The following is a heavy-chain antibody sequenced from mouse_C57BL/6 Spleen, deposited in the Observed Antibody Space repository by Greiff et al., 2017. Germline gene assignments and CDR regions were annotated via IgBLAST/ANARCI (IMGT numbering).Heavy chain of an antibody. CDR3: ARHEPYYYGSSPYAMDY. D-gene: IGHD1-1*01. J-gene: IGHJ4*01. CDR2: FYPGSGSI. Sequence: QVHVKQSGAELVKPGASVKLSCKASGYTFTEYTIHWVKQRSGQGLEWIGWFYPGSGSIKYNEKFKDKATLTADKSSSTVYMELSRLTSEDSAVYFCARHEPYYYGSSPYAMDYWGQGTSVTVSS. V-gene: IGHV1-62-2*01. CDR1: GYTFTEYT.